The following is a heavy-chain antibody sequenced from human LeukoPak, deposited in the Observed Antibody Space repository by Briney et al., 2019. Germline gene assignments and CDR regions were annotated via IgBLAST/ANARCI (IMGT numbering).Heavy chain of an antibody. CDR2: ISGSGGST. Sequence: GGSLRLSCAASGFTFSSYAMSWVRQAPGKGLEWVSAISGSGGSTYYADSVKGRFTISRDNSKNTLYLQMNSLRAEDTAVYYCANLGDIVVAPAAIRAFDIWGQGTMVTVSS. CDR3: ANLGDIVVAPAAIRAFDI. D-gene: IGHD2-2*02. J-gene: IGHJ3*02. V-gene: IGHV3-23*01. CDR1: GFTFSSYA.